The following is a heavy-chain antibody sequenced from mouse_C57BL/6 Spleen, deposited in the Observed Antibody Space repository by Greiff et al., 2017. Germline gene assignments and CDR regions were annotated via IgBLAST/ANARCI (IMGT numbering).Heavy chain of an antibody. V-gene: IGHV1-15*01. CDR3: TRSEAY. CDR1: GYTFTDYE. Sequence: QVQLKQSGAELVRPGASVTLSCKASGYTFTDYEMHWVKQTPVHGLEWIGAIDPETGGTAYNQKFKGKAILTAEKSSSTAYMELRSLTSEDSAVYYCTRSEAYWGQGTLVTVSA. CDR2: IDPETGGT. J-gene: IGHJ3*01.